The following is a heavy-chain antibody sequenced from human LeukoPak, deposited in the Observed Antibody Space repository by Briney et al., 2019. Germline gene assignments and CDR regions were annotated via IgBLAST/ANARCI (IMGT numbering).Heavy chain of an antibody. CDR3: ARVMMVRGLLGDASDI. CDR1: GGSISSYY. J-gene: IGHJ3*02. V-gene: IGHV4-59*01. D-gene: IGHD3-10*01. CDR2: IYYSGST. Sequence: SETLSLTCTVSGGSISSYYWSWIRQPPGKGLEWIGYIYYSGSTNYNPSLKSRVTISVDTSKNQFSLKLSSVTAADTAVYYCARVMMVRGLLGDASDIWGQGTMVTVSS.